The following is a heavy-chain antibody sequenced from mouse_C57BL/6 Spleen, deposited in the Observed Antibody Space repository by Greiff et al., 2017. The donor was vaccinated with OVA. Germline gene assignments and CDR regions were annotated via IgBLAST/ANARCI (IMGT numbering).Heavy chain of an antibody. J-gene: IGHJ3*01. Sequence: VQLQQSGAELARPGASVKMSCKASGYTFTSYTMHWVKQRPGQGLEWIGYINPSSGYTKYNQKFKDKATLTADKSSSTAYMQLSSLTSEDSAVYYCARYDGYQAWFAYWGQGTLVTVSA. CDR2: INPSSGYT. V-gene: IGHV1-4*01. CDR1: GYTFTSYT. CDR3: ARYDGYQAWFAY. D-gene: IGHD2-3*01.